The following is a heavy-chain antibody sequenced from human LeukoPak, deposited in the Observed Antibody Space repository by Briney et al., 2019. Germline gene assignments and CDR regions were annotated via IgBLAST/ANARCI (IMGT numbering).Heavy chain of an antibody. D-gene: IGHD5-18*01. CDR3: ARGKNSYAY. CDR2: ISSSSNYI. Sequence: KPGGSLRLSCAASGFTFSAYNMIWVRQAPGKGLEWVSSISSSSNYIYYADSVKGRFTISRDNARNSLFLQMNSLRAEDTAVYYCARGKNSYAYWGLGTLVSVSS. CDR1: GFTFSAYN. V-gene: IGHV3-21*01. J-gene: IGHJ4*02.